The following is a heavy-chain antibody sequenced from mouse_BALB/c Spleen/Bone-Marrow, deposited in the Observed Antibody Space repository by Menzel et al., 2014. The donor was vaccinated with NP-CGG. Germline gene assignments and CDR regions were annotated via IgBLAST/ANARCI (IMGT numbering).Heavy chain of an antibody. J-gene: IGHJ2*01. CDR1: GYTFTSYW. V-gene: IGHV1S41*01. D-gene: IGHD2-14*01. Sequence: DLVKPGASVKLSCKASGYTFTSYWINWIKPRPGQGLEWIGRIAPGSGSTYYNEMFKGKAILTVDTSSSTAYIHLSSLSSEDSAVYFCAYYRYDVNYWGQGTTLTVSS. CDR2: IAPGSGST. CDR3: AYYRYDVNY.